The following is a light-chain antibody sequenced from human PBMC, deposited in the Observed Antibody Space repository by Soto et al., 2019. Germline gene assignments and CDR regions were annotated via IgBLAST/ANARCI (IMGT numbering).Light chain of an antibody. J-gene: IGKJ5*01. CDR1: QTVLYSSNNKNY. V-gene: IGKV4-1*01. CDR3: QQYYSTPIP. Sequence: DIVRSKSQDSLAVSLGERATINCKSSQTVLYSSNNKNYLAWYQQKPGQPPKLLIYWASTRESGVPDRFSGSGSGTDFTLTISSLQAEDVAVYYCQQYYSTPIPFGQGTRLAI. CDR2: WAS.